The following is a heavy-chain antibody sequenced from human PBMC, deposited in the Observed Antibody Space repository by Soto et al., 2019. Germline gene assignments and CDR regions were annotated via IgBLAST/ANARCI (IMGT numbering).Heavy chain of an antibody. D-gene: IGHD1-7*01. Sequence: GGSLRLSCAASGFTFSDHYMDWVRQAPGKGLEWVGRTRNKANSYTTEYAASVKGRFTISRDDSKNSLYLQMNSLKTEDTAVYYCARNYPSYYYYYMDVWGKGTTVTVSS. CDR3: ARNYPSYYYYYMDV. J-gene: IGHJ6*03. CDR1: GFTFSDHY. CDR2: TRNKANSYTT. V-gene: IGHV3-72*01.